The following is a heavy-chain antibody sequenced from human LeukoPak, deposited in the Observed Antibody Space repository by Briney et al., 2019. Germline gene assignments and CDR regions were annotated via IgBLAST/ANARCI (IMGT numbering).Heavy chain of an antibody. D-gene: IGHD6-19*01. CDR1: GYSFTSYD. CDR2: MNSNSGHT. CDR3: ARGRIAVAGTGAAFDI. Sequence: GASVKVSCKASGYSFTSYDINWVRQATGQGLEWMGWMNSNSGHTGYAQKFQGRVTMTRNTSISTAYMELSSLRSEDTAVYYCARGRIAVAGTGAAFDIWGQGTMVTVSS. V-gene: IGHV1-8*01. J-gene: IGHJ3*02.